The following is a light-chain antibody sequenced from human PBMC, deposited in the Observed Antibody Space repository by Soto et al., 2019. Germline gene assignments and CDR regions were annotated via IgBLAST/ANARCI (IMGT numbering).Light chain of an antibody. J-gene: IGLJ1*01. CDR3: YSYTTSSTYV. Sequence: QSALTQPASVSGSPGQSITISCTGTSSDVGGYNYVSWYQQHPAKAPKLMIYDVSNWPSGVSNRFSGSKSGNTASLTISGLQAEDEADYYCYSYTTSSTYVFGTGTKVTVL. V-gene: IGLV2-14*01. CDR1: SSDVGGYNY. CDR2: DVS.